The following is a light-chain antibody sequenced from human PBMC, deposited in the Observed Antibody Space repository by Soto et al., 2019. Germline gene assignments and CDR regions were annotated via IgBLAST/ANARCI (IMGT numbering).Light chain of an antibody. CDR1: QTVLYSSNNKNY. CDR2: WAS. J-gene: IGKJ1*01. CDR3: QQYYTSPRT. Sequence: DIVLTQSPDSLAVSLGERATIHCKSTQTVLYSSNNKNYLAWYQQKPGQPPKLLIYWASTRESGVPDRFSGSGSKTDFTLTINGLRAEDVAVYYCQQYYTSPRTFGQGTKVEI. V-gene: IGKV4-1*01.